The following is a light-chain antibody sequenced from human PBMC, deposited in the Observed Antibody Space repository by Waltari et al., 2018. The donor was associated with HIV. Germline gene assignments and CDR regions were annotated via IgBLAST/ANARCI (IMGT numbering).Light chain of an antibody. CDR3: SSYTSSGTVV. CDR1: SSDVGGYNY. V-gene: IGLV2-14*01. J-gene: IGLJ2*01. CDR2: EVS. Sequence: QSALTQPASVSGSPGQSITISCTGTSSDVGGYNYVSWSQQYPGKAPKFLIFEVSNRPSGVSHRFSASKSGNPASLTISGLQGEDEADYYCSSYTSSGTVVFGGGTKLTVL.